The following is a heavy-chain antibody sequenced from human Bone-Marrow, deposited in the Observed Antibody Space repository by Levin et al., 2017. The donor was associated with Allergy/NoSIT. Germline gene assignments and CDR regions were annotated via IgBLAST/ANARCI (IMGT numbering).Heavy chain of an antibody. CDR1: GYTFTSYD. CDR2: MSPNSGNT. CDR3: GTGVDAGIDY. J-gene: IGHJ4*02. D-gene: IGHD1-1*01. V-gene: IGHV1-8*01. Sequence: ASVKVSCKASGYTFTSYDINWVRQATGQGLEWMGWMSPNSGNTGYAQKFLGRVTMTRDTAIRTAYMELSSLSSEDTAVYYCGTGVDAGIDYWGQGALVTVSS.